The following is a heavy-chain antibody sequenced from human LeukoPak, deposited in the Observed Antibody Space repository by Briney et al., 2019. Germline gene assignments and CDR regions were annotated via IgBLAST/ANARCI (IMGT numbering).Heavy chain of an antibody. D-gene: IGHD2-2*01. V-gene: IGHV1-69*02. CDR2: IIPILGIA. Sequence: ASVKVSCKASGGTFSSYTISWVRQAPGQGLEWMGRIIPILGIANYAQKFQGRVTVTADKSTSTAYMELSSLRSEDTAVYYWARGGYCSSTSCSNAFDIWGQGTMVTVSS. CDR1: GGTFSSYT. J-gene: IGHJ3*02. CDR3: ARGGYCSSTSCSNAFDI.